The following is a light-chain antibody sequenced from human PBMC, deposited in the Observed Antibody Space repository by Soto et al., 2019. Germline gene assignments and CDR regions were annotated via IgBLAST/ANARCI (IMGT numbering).Light chain of an antibody. V-gene: IGKV3-20*01. CDR2: AAS. CDR3: QQYDSSPPRYT. Sequence: ETVLTQSPGTLSLSPGGRATLSCRASQSVSSNYLAWYQQKPGQAPRLLIYAASSRATGIPDRFSGSGSGTDFTLSISRMEPEDFAVYYCQQYDSSPPRYTFGQGTNLEI. CDR1: QSVSSNY. J-gene: IGKJ2*01.